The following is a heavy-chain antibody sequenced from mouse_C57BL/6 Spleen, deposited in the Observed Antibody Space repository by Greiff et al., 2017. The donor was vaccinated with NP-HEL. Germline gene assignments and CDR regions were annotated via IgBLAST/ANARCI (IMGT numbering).Heavy chain of an antibody. CDR3: ARRGSRGWYFDV. CDR1: GYTFTSYW. CDR2: IHPNSGST. V-gene: IGHV1-64*01. Sequence: QVQLQQPGAELVKPGASVKLSCKASGYTFTSYWMHWVKQRPGQGLEWIGMIHPNSGSTNYNEKFKSKATLTVDKSSSTAYMQLSSLTSEDSAVYYCARRGSRGWYFDVWGTGTTVTVSS. J-gene: IGHJ1*03.